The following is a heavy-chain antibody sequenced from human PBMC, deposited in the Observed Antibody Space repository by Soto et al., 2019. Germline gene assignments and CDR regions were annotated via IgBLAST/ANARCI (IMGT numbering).Heavy chain of an antibody. CDR2: IYSGGST. CDR1: GFTVSSNY. V-gene: IGHV3-53*04. D-gene: IGHD3-10*01. Sequence: GGSLRLSCAASGFTVSSNYMSWVRQAPGKGLEWVSVIYSGGSTYYADSVKGRFTISRHNSKNTLYLQMNSLRAEDTAVYYCARIITMVRGHYYYYMDVWGKGTTVTVSS. CDR3: ARIITMVRGHYYYYMDV. J-gene: IGHJ6*03.